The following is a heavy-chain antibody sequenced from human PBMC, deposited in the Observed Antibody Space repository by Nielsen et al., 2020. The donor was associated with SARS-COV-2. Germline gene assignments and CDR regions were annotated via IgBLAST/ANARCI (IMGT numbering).Heavy chain of an antibody. CDR3: AKGNVWGSYRPFDY. D-gene: IGHD3-16*02. CDR2: ITSSGGHT. Sequence: GESLKISCAASGFNASSNYMSWVRQAPGKGLEWVAAITSSGGHTYYADSVKGRFTISRDNYKDTVYLQMKGLRAEDTAVYYCAKGNVWGSYRPFDYWGQGTPVTVSS. J-gene: IGHJ4*02. V-gene: IGHV3-23*01. CDR1: GFNASSNY.